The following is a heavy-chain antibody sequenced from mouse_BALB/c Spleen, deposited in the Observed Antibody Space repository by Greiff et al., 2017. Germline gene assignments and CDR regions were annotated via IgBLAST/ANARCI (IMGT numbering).Heavy chain of an antibody. Sequence: ESGPGLVKPSQSLSLTCTVTGYSITSDYAWNWIRQFPGNKLEWMGYISYSGSTSYNPSLKSRISITRDTSKNQFFLQLNSVTTEDTATYYCARTSRWYFDVWGAGTTVTVSS. D-gene: IGHD1-1*01. CDR1: GYSITSDYA. CDR2: ISYSGST. J-gene: IGHJ1*01. V-gene: IGHV3-2*02. CDR3: ARTSRWYFDV.